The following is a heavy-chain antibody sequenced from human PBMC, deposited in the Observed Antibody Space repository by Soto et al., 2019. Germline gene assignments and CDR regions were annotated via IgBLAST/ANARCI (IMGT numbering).Heavy chain of an antibody. Sequence: ASVKVSCKASGYTFTSYGISWVRQAPGQGLEWMGWISAYNGNTNYAQKLQGRVTMTTDTSTSTAYMELRSLRSDDTAVYYCAREGPNYDFWSGYQEGYYYCGMDVWGQGTTVTVSS. CDR2: ISAYNGNT. CDR1: GYTFTSYG. V-gene: IGHV1-18*04. D-gene: IGHD3-3*01. J-gene: IGHJ6*02. CDR3: AREGPNYDFWSGYQEGYYYCGMDV.